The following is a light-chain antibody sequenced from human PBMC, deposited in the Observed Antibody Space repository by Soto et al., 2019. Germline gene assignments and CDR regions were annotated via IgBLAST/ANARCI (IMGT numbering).Light chain of an antibody. CDR2: GTS. CDR3: QQYGSFPWT. J-gene: IGKJ1*01. Sequence: EIVLTQSPGTLSLSPGERATLSCRASQSVSSSYLAWYQQKPDQAPRLLIYGTSSRATGIPDRFSGSGSGTDFTLTISRLEPEDFAVYYCQQYGSFPWTFGQGTKVEIK. CDR1: QSVSSSY. V-gene: IGKV3-20*01.